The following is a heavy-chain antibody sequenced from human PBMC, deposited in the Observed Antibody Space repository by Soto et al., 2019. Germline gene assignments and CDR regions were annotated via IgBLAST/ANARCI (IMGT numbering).Heavy chain of an antibody. D-gene: IGHD3-22*01. J-gene: IGHJ5*02. CDR3: ARDPADYYDSSGSYSACFAP. Sequence: GGSLRLSCAASGFTFSSYGMHWFRQGPGKGLEWVAVIWYDGSNKYYADSVKGRFTISRDNSKNTLYLQMNSLRAEDTAVYYCARDPADYYDSSGSYSACFAPLRQGPLVSVPS. CDR2: IWYDGSNK. CDR1: GFTFSSYG. V-gene: IGHV3-33*01.